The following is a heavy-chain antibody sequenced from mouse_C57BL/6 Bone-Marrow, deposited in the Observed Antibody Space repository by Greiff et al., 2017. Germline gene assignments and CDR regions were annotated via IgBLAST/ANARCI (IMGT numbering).Heavy chain of an antibody. CDR2: ISYDGSN. CDR3: ARGGWLFAY. Sequence: VQLQESGPGLVKPSQSLSLTCSVTGYSITSGYYWNWIRQFPGNKLEWMGYISYDGSNNYNPSLKNRISITRDTSKNQFFLKLNSVTTEDTATYYCARGGWLFAYWGQGTLVTVSA. CDR1: GYSITSGYY. J-gene: IGHJ3*01. D-gene: IGHD2-3*01. V-gene: IGHV3-6*01.